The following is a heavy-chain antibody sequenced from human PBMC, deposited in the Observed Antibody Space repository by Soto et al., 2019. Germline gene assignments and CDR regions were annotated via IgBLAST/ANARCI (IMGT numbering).Heavy chain of an antibody. Sequence: PGGSLRLSCAASGFNFSSYGLSWVRQAPGNGLEWVAVISSDGTNKDYADSVKGRFTISSDNSKNTLYLRMNSLRAEDTAVYYCAKEGYCSSTSCYNVGGMDVWGQGTTVNVSS. J-gene: IGHJ6*02. CDR1: GFNFSSYG. CDR3: AKEGYCSSTSCYNVGGMDV. CDR2: ISSDGTNK. D-gene: IGHD2-2*02. V-gene: IGHV3-30*18.